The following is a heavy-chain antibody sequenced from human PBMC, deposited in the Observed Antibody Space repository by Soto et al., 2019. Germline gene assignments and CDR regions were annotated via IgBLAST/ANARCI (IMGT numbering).Heavy chain of an antibody. J-gene: IGHJ6*02. CDR1: GFTFSNYA. D-gene: IGHD2-2*01. Sequence: GGSQRLSCAASGFTFSNYAMSWVRQAPGKGLEWVSVISGSGGSTYYAGSVKGRFTISRDNSKYTLYLQMNSLRAEDTAVYYCAKEGYCTTSSCYRSYGMDVWGQGTTVTVSS. V-gene: IGHV3-23*01. CDR3: AKEGYCTTSSCYRSYGMDV. CDR2: ISGSGGST.